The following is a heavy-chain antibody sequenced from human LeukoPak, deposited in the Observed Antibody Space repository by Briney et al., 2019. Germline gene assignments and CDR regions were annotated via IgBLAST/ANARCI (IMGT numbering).Heavy chain of an antibody. D-gene: IGHD5-18*01. CDR2: IKKDGSEK. V-gene: IGHV3-7*01. CDR1: GFTSSSYW. Sequence: GGSLRLSCALSGFTSSSYWMSWVRQAPGKGLEWVANIKKDGSEKYYVDSVKGRFTISRDNAKKSLYLQMNSLRAEDTAVYYCARHLSGVTGYTYGRGIDYWGQGTLVTVSS. CDR3: ARHLSGVTGYTYGRGIDY. J-gene: IGHJ4*02.